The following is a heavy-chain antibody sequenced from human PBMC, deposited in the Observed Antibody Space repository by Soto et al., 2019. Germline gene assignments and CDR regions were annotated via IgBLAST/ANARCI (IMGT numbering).Heavy chain of an antibody. J-gene: IGHJ3*02. CDR3: ARDRLITLLFEAGDAFDI. Sequence: EVQLVESGGGLVKPGGSLRLSCAASGFTFSSYSMNWVRQAPGQGLEWVSSISSSSSYIYYADSVKGRFTISRDNAKNSLYLQMNSLRAEDTAVYYCARDRLITLLFEAGDAFDIWGQGTMVTVSS. CDR2: ISSSSSYI. CDR1: GFTFSSYS. V-gene: IGHV3-21*01. D-gene: IGHD2-21*02.